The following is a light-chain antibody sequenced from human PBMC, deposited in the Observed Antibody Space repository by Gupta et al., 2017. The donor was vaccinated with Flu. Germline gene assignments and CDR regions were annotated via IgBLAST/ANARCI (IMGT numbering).Light chain of an antibody. CDR3: QQNNDWPRT. V-gene: IGKV3-15*01. CDR1: QSVSSN. J-gene: IGKJ1*01. Sequence: VMTQAPANQSVSPGERATLSCRASQSVSSNLAWYQQKPGQAPRLLIYGASTRATGIPTRFSGSGSGTEFTLIISSLQSEDYAVYYCQQNNDWPRTFGQGTKVEIK. CDR2: GAS.